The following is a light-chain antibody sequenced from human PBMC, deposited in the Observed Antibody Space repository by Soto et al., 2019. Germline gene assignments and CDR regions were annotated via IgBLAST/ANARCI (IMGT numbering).Light chain of an antibody. CDR1: QDISNY. J-gene: IGKJ3*01. Sequence: DIQMTQSPSSLSASVGDRVTITCQASQDISNYLNGYQQKQGKAPTLLIYDASNLETGVPSRFSGSGSGTDFTFTISSLQPEDIATYYCQQYDNLPPFTFGPGTKVDIK. CDR2: DAS. CDR3: QQYDNLPPFT. V-gene: IGKV1-33*01.